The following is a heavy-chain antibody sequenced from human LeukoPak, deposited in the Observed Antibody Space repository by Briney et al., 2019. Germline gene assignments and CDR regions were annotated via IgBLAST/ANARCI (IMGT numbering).Heavy chain of an antibody. Sequence: GGSLRLSCEASGFTFSSYGMHWVRQAPGKGLEWVAFIRYDGSNKYYADSVKGRFTISRDNSKNTLYLQMNSLRAEDTAVYYCAKGRDFWSDRGGPGWFDPWGLGTLVTVSS. CDR1: GFTFSSYG. J-gene: IGHJ5*02. CDR3: AKGRDFWSDRGGPGWFDP. D-gene: IGHD3-3*01. V-gene: IGHV3-30*02. CDR2: IRYDGSNK.